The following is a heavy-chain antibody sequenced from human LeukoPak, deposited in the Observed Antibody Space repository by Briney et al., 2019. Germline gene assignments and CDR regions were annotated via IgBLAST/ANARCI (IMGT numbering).Heavy chain of an antibody. Sequence: SETLSLTCTVSGSSISSYYWTWIRQPPGKGLEWIGYIYYSGSTNYNPSLKSRVTISVDTSKNQFSLRLSSVTAADTAVYYCARVSGDQLLTFGYWGQGTLVTVSS. CDR2: IYYSGST. J-gene: IGHJ4*02. CDR1: GSSISSYY. CDR3: ARVSGDQLLTFGY. D-gene: IGHD2-2*01. V-gene: IGHV4-59*01.